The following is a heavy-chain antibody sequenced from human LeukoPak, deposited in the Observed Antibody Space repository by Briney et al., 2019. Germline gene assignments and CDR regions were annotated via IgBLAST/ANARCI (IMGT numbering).Heavy chain of an antibody. Sequence: SETLSLTCTVSDGSISSYYWSWIRQPPGKGLEWIGHIYDSGSTNYNPSLKSRVTISVDTSKNQFSLKLSSVTAADTAVYYCAGEFSWSCFFDYWGQGTLGNVSS. J-gene: IGHJ4*02. V-gene: IGHV4-59*01. CDR3: AGEFSWSCFFDY. D-gene: IGHD3-3*01. CDR1: DGSISSYY. CDR2: IYDSGST.